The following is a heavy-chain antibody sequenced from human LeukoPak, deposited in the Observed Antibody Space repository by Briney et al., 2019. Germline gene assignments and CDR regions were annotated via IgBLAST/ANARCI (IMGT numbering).Heavy chain of an antibody. D-gene: IGHD2-15*01. J-gene: IGHJ4*02. Sequence: GGSLRLSCAASGFTFSSYSMNWVRQAPGKGLEWVSSISSSSSYIYYADSVKGRFTISRDNAKNSLYLQMNSLRAEDTAVYYCARDFSPIGGGSYSDYWGQGTLVTVSS. CDR3: ARDFSPIGGGSYSDY. CDR1: GFTFSSYS. CDR2: ISSSSSYI. V-gene: IGHV3-21*01.